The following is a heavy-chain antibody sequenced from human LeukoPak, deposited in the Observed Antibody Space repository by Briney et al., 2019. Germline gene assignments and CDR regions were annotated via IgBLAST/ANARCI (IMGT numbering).Heavy chain of an antibody. CDR2: MKVDGSEK. CDR1: GFTFSRQW. CDR3: ARAVHAAVTDFDY. J-gene: IGHJ4*02. Sequence: GGSLRLFCAASGFTFSRQWMSWVRQAPGKGLEGVANMKVDGSEKYYVDSMKGRFTISRDNARNSLYLQMNSLTAEDTAVYYCARAVHAAVTDFDYWGQGTLVTVSA. V-gene: IGHV3-7*01. D-gene: IGHD6-13*01.